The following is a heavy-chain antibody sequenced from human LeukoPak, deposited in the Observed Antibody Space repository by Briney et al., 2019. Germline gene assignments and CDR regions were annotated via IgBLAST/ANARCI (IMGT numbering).Heavy chain of an antibody. CDR1: GDSIWTHIFY. CDR3: GKVGGNSNF. Sequence: TLSLTCSVPGDSIWTHIFYWDWIRQRPGVGLVCIVNIYYTGNSFSTPSLKSLVSISLDTSHHQFSLTMTSVTAADTAIYYCGKVGGNSNFWGQGILVTVSS. CDR2: IYYTGNS. V-gene: IGHV4-31*01. D-gene: IGHD4-23*01. J-gene: IGHJ4*02.